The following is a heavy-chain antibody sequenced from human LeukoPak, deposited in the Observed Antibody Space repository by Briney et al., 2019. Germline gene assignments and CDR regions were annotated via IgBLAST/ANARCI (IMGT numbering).Heavy chain of an antibody. Sequence: PSETLSLTCAVSGGSNSSGGYSWSWIRQPPGKGLEWLGYIYHSGSTYYNPSLKSRVTISVDRSKNQFSLKLSSVTAADTAVYYCARVVLETYYYDSSGQYWFDPWGQGTLVTVSS. CDR2: IYHSGST. D-gene: IGHD3-22*01. CDR3: ARVVLETYYYDSSGQYWFDP. CDR1: GGSNSSGGYS. J-gene: IGHJ5*02. V-gene: IGHV4-30-2*01.